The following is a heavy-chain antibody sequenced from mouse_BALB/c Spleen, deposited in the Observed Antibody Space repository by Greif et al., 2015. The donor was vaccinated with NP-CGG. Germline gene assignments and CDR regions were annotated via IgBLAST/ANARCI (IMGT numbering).Heavy chain of an antibody. V-gene: IGHV1-7*01. Sequence: QVQLQQSGAELAKPGASVKMSCKASGYTFTSYWMHWVKQRPGQGLEWIGYINPSTGYTEYNQKFKDKATLTADKSSSPAYMHLSSLTSEVSAVYYCARRGSGGNYEGFAYWGQGTLVTVSA. CDR1: GYTFTSYW. CDR2: INPSTGYT. J-gene: IGHJ3*01. CDR3: ARRGSGGNYEGFAY. D-gene: IGHD2-1*01.